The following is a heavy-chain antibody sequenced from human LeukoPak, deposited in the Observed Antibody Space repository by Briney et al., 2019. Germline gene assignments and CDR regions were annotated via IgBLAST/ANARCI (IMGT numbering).Heavy chain of an antibody. CDR2: IYSGGST. CDR3: ARTKRGYSGYDEHFDY. J-gene: IGHJ4*02. Sequence: HPGGSLRLSCAASGFTVSSNYMSWVRQAPGKGLEWVSVIYSGGSTHYADSVKGRFTISRDNSKNTLYLQMNSLRAEDTAVYYCARTKRGYSGYDEHFDYWGQGTLVTVSS. D-gene: IGHD5-12*01. CDR1: GFTVSSNY. V-gene: IGHV3-53*01.